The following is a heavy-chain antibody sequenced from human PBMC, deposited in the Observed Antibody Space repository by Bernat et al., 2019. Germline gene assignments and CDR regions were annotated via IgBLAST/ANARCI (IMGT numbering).Heavy chain of an antibody. V-gene: IGHV1-69-2*01. J-gene: IGHJ4*01. Sequence: EVQLQQSGPELVKPGASVKIPCKASGYTFTDYNMDWVKQSHGKSLEWIGDINPNNGGTIYNQKFKGKATLTVDKSSSTAYMELRSLTSEDTAVYYCARMATTGHYFDYWGQGTTLTVSS. CDR2: INPNNGGT. D-gene: IGHD1-1*01. CDR1: GYTFTDYN. CDR3: ARMATTGHYFDY.